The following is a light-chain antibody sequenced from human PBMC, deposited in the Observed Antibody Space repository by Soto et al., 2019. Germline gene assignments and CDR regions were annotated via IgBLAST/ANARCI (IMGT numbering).Light chain of an antibody. CDR3: QQYDDWLRLT. CDR1: QSGNIY. V-gene: IGKV3D-15*01. CDR2: GAS. J-gene: IGKJ4*01. Sequence: EIVMTQSPATLSVSPGERATLSCRASQSGNIYLAWYQQKPGQAPRLLIFGASSRATGIPARFSVSGSGTEFNLTISSLQSEDFAVYFCQQYDDWLRLTFGGGTKVEIK.